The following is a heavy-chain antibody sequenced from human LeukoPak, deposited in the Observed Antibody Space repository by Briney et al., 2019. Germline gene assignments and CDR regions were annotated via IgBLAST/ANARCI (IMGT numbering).Heavy chain of an antibody. CDR1: GGSISSYY. Sequence: SETLSLTCTVSGGSISSYYWSWIRQPPGKGLEWIGYIYYSGSTNYNPSLKSRVTISVDTSKNQFSLKLSSVTAADTAVYYCAREGPPPPDWFDPWGQGTLVTVSS. CDR3: AREGPPPPDWFDP. J-gene: IGHJ5*02. V-gene: IGHV4-59*01. CDR2: IYYSGST.